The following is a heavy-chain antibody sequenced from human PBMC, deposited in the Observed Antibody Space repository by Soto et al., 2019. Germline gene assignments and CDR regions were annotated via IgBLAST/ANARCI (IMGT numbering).Heavy chain of an antibody. J-gene: IGHJ4*02. CDR3: ARIVLPRGST. V-gene: IGHV4-30-4*01. Sequence: PSETLSLTCTVFGDSIKSGDSYWTWLRQPPGKGLEWIGNIYYSGTTYFNPSLKSLVIISIDTLKTQFSLDVNSVTAADSAMYYCARIVLPRGSTWGQGTLVTVSS. CDR2: IYYSGTT. CDR1: GDSIKSGDSY. D-gene: IGHD2-8*01.